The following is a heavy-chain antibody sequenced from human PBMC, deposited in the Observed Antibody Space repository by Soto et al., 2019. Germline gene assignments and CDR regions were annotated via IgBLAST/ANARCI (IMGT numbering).Heavy chain of an antibody. V-gene: IGHV4-59*01. CDR2: IHYSGTT. CDR1: GGSISTYY. Sequence: QVQLQESGPGLVKASETLSLTCTVSGGSISTYYWNRIRQPPGKGLEWIGYIHYSGTTNYNPSLKSRVTTSVDTSKNQFSLKLNSVTAADTAVYYCARGLWGHWYFELWGRGTLVTVSS. J-gene: IGHJ2*01. D-gene: IGHD3-10*01. CDR3: ARGLWGHWYFEL.